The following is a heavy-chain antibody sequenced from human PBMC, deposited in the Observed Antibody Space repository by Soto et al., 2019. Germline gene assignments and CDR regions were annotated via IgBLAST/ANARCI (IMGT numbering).Heavy chain of an antibody. CDR1: GFTFSNFA. J-gene: IGHJ2*01. CDR2: ISGRGGAT. D-gene: IGHD2-21*01. CDR3: ARRAGGAVVWYFDL. Sequence: VQLLESGGGLVQPGGSLRLSCAASGFTFSNFAMTWFRQTPGKGLEWVSRISGRGGATYYADFVKGRFTVSRDNSNDTLYLQMDSLRDEDTAVYYCARRAGGAVVWYFDLWGRGTLVSVSS. V-gene: IGHV3-23*01.